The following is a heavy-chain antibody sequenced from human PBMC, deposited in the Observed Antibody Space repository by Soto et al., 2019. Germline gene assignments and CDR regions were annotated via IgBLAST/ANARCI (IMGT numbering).Heavy chain of an antibody. CDR2: IYPGDFDT. J-gene: IGHJ4*02. CDR1: GYRFTTYW. CDR3: ARLGVGEPAVY. D-gene: IGHD3-16*01. Sequence: PGESLKISCQGSGYRFTTYWIGWVRQMPGKGLEWMGIIYPGDFDTRYSPSFQGQVTISADTIIRSAYLQWSSLQASDTGMYYCARLGVGEPAVYWGQGTLVTVSS. V-gene: IGHV5-51*01.